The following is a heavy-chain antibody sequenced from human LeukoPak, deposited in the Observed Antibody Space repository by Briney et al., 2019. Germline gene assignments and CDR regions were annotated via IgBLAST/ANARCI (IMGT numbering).Heavy chain of an antibody. J-gene: IGHJ4*02. V-gene: IGHV3-30*18. CDR3: AKPPEVGATVGYFDY. CDR2: ISFDGSNQ. CDR1: GFTFSSYG. D-gene: IGHD1-26*01. Sequence: GGSLRLSCAASGFTFSSYGMHWVRQAPGKGLEWVALISFDGSNQYYADSVKGRFTISRYNSKNTLYLQMSSLRADDTALYYCAKPPEVGATVGYFDYWGQGTLVTVSS.